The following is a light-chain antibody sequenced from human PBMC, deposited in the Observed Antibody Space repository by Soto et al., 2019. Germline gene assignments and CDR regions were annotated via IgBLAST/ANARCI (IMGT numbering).Light chain of an antibody. Sequence: ERVLTQAPGTLSLSPGERATLSCRASQSISSNLAWYQQKPGQAPRLLMFRTSSRATGVPARLSGSGYGTEFTLTISNLQSDDFAVYYCQQYNCCPRSFGQRTMVDI. CDR1: QSISSN. CDR2: RTS. V-gene: IGKV3-15*01. J-gene: IGKJ1*01. CDR3: QQYNCCPRS.